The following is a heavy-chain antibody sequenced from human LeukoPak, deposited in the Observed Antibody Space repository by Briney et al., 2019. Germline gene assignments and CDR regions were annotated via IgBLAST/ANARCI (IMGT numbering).Heavy chain of an antibody. CDR2: IYYSGST. CDR3: ATGYCSSTSCYSSYYYYMDV. CDR1: GGSISSYY. V-gene: IGHV4-59*12. D-gene: IGHD2-2*01. Sequence: PSETLSLTCTVSGGSISSYYWSWIRQPPGKGLEWIGYIYYSGSTNYNPSLKSRVTISVDTSKNQFSLKLSSVTAADTAVYYCATGYCSSTSCYSSYYYYMDVWGKGTTVTVSS. J-gene: IGHJ6*03.